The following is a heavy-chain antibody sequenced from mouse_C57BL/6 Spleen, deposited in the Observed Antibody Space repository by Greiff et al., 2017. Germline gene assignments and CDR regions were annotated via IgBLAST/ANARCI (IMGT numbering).Heavy chain of an antibody. J-gene: IGHJ2*01. V-gene: IGHV1-78*01. CDR1: GYTFTDHT. CDR2: IYPRDGSI. Sequence: VQLQQSDAELVKPGASVKISCKVSGYTFTDHTIHWMKQRPEQGLEWIGYIYPRDGSIKYNEKFKGKATLTADKSSSTAYMQINSLTSEDSAVYFCARTLTAQAHYFDYWGQGTTLTVSS. D-gene: IGHD3-2*02. CDR3: ARTLTAQAHYFDY.